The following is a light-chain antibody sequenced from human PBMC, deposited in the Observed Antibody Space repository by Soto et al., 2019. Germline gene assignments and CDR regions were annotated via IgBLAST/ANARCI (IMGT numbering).Light chain of an antibody. V-gene: IGLV2-14*01. J-gene: IGLJ2*01. CDR1: SSDVGGYNY. CDR3: SSFTSSSTPG. Sequence: QSALTQPASVSGSPGQSITISCTGTSSDVGGYNYVSWYQQHPGKAPKLMIYDVSNRPSGVSNRFSGSKSGNTASLTISGLQAEGGAGYYCSSFTSSSTPGFGGGTQPTVL. CDR2: DVS.